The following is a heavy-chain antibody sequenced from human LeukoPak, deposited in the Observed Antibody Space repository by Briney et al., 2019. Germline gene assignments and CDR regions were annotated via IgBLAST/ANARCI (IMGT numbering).Heavy chain of an antibody. V-gene: IGHV1-2*02. CDR2: INPNSGGT. Sequence: GASVKVSCKASGYTFTGYYIHWVRQAPGQGLEWMGRINPNSGGTKYAQKFQGRVTMTRDTSISTAYMELSRLRSDDTAVYYCARVDDYVWGSCDYWGQGTLVTVSS. J-gene: IGHJ4*02. CDR3: ARVDDYVWGSCDY. CDR1: GYTFTGYY. D-gene: IGHD3-16*01.